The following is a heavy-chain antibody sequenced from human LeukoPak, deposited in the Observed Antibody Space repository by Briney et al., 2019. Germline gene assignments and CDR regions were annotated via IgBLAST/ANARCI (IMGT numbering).Heavy chain of an antibody. V-gene: IGHV4-4*09. CDR2: IYTSAST. Sequence: PSETLSLTCTVSGGSISSYYWSWIRQPPGKVLEWIGYIYTSASTNYNPSLKSRVTISVDTSTNQFSLKLSSVTAADTAVYYCARGSSSPPFDYWGQGTLVTVSS. D-gene: IGHD6-6*01. CDR3: ARGSSSPPFDY. J-gene: IGHJ4*02. CDR1: GGSISSYY.